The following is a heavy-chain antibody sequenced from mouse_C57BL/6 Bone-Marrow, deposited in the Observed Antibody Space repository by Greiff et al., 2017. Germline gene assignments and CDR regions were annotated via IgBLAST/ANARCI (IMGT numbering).Heavy chain of an antibody. CDR2: IDPENGDT. CDR3: TSKGTN. J-gene: IGHJ2*01. Sequence: EVKLVESGAELVRPGASVKLSCTASGFNIKDDYMHWVKQRPEQGLEWIGWIDPENGDTEYASKFQGKATITADTSSNTAYLQLSSLTSEDTAVYYCTSKGTNWGQGTTLTVSS. CDR1: GFNIKDDY. D-gene: IGHD2-13*01. V-gene: IGHV14-4*01.